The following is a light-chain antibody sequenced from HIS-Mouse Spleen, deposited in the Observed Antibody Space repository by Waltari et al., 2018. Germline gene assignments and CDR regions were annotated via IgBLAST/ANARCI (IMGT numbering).Light chain of an antibody. CDR2: RNN. Sequence: QSVLTQPPSASGTPGQRVTISCSGSSSNIGSNYVYWYQQLPGTAPKLLIHRNNQRPAGVPDRVSGSKAGTSASLAISGLRSEDEADYYCAAWDDSLSGPVFGGGTKLTVL. J-gene: IGLJ3*02. CDR1: SSNIGSNY. CDR3: AAWDDSLSGPV. V-gene: IGLV1-47*01.